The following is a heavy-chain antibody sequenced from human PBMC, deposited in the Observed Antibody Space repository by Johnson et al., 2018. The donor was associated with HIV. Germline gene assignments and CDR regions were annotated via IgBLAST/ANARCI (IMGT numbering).Heavy chain of an antibody. CDR3: ARDGAQQLARDAFDI. D-gene: IGHD6-13*01. CDR1: GFTFSSDA. V-gene: IGHV3-66*02. J-gene: IGHJ3*02. CDR2: IYSGGRT. Sequence: MLLVESGGGLVQPGGSLRLSCAASGFTFSSDAMSWVRQAPGKGLEWVSVIYSGGRTFYADSVKVRFTISRDNSKNTLYLQMNSLRAADTAVYYCARDGAQQLARDAFDIWGQGTMVTVSS.